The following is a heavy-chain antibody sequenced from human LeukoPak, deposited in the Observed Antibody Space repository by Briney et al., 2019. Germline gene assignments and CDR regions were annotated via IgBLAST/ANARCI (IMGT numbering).Heavy chain of an antibody. Sequence: SVKVSCKASGGTFSSYAISWVRQAPGQGLEWMGGIIPIFGTANYAQKFQGRVTITTDKSTSTAYMELSSLRSEDTAVYYCARAISYDFWSGYYNSWGQGTLVTVSS. CDR2: IIPIFGTA. CDR1: GGTFSSYA. D-gene: IGHD3-3*01. CDR3: ARAISYDFWSGYYNS. J-gene: IGHJ4*02. V-gene: IGHV1-69*05.